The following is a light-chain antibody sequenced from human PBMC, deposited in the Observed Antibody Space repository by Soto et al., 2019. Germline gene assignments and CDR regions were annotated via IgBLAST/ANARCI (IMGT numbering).Light chain of an antibody. CDR3: QQYGSSPPIT. CDR2: GAS. Sequence: EIVLTQSPGTLSLSPGERATLSCRASQSVSSSYLAWYQQKPGQAPRLLIYGASSRATGIPHRFSGSGSGTDFTLTISRLEPEDFAVYYCQQYGSSPPITFGRGTRLEIK. V-gene: IGKV3-20*01. J-gene: IGKJ5*01. CDR1: QSVSSSY.